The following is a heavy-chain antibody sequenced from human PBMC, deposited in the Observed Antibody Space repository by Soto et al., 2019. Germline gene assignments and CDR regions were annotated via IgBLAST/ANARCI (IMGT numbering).Heavy chain of an antibody. CDR2: IKQDGTEK. J-gene: IGHJ4*02. CDR3: ARQRWLQLRYFDY. CDR1: GFSFSNYW. D-gene: IGHD5-12*01. V-gene: IGHV3-7*03. Sequence: QPGGSLRLSCAASGFSFSNYWMSWVRQAPGKGLEWVANIKQDGTEKYYVDSVKGRFTISRDKAKNSLYLQMNSLRAEDTAVYYCARQRWLQLRYFDYWGQGTLVTVSS.